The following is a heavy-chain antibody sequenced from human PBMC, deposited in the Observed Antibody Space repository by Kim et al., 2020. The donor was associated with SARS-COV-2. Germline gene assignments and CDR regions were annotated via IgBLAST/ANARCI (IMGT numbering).Heavy chain of an antibody. CDR3: TRDPTGSAGVLDV. Sequence: GGSLRLSCAGSGFNFDNYAMSWVRQAPGKGLEWVSGISWNGGHPGYADSVKGRFTISRDNAKNSLYLQMNSLRGEDTALYYCTRDPTGSAGVLDVWGQGT. V-gene: IGHV3-20*04. J-gene: IGHJ3*01. CDR2: ISWNGGHP. CDR1: GFNFDNYA.